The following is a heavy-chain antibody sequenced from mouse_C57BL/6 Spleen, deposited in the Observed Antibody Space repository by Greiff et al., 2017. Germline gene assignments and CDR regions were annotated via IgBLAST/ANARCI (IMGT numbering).Heavy chain of an antibody. Sequence: QVQLQQPGAELVMPGASVKLSCKASGYTFTSYWMHWVKQRPGQGLEWIGEIDPSDSYTNYNQKFKGKSTLTVDKSSSTAYMQLSSLTSEDSAVYYCARDGILRSGYFDYWGQGTTLTVSS. V-gene: IGHV1-69*01. CDR1: GYTFTSYW. CDR2: IDPSDSYT. D-gene: IGHD1-1*01. J-gene: IGHJ2*01. CDR3: ARDGILRSGYFDY.